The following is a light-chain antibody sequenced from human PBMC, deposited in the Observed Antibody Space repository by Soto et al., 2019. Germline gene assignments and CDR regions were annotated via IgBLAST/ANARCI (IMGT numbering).Light chain of an antibody. CDR2: GAS. Sequence: EIVLTQSPGTLSLSPGERATLSCRASQSTSNNLAWYQQKPGQAPRLLIYGASTRATGIPARFSGSGSGTEFTLSIGSLQSEDFAVYYCQQYGSSRTFGQGTKVDI. J-gene: IGKJ1*01. V-gene: IGKV3-15*01. CDR1: QSTSNN. CDR3: QQYGSSRT.